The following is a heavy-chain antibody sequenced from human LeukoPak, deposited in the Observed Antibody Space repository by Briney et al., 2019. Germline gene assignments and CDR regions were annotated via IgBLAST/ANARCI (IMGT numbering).Heavy chain of an antibody. CDR1: GFTFSSYA. V-gene: IGHV3-23*01. J-gene: IGHJ4*02. CDR2: ITSSGAAT. CDR3: AKDRPNYYDSSGHYYRRDGDY. Sequence: PGGSLRLSCAASGFTFSSYAMSWVRQAPGKGLEWVSSITSSGAATYYADSVKGRFTISRDNSDNTLYLQMNSLRAEDTAVYYCAKDRPNYYDSSGHYYRRDGDYWGQGTLVTVSS. D-gene: IGHD3-22*01.